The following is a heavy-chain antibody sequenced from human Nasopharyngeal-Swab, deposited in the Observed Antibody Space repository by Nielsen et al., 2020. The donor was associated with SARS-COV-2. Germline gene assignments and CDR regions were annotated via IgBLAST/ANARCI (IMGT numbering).Heavy chain of an antibody. J-gene: IGHJ4*02. CDR2: INPSGGST. D-gene: IGHD3-22*01. CDR3: AKWDNILVVYTFKGALDS. Sequence: WVRQAPGQGLEWMGIINPSGGSTSYAQKFQGRVTMTRDTSTSTVYMELSSLRSEDTAVYYCAKWDNILVVYTFKGALDSWGQGTLVTVSS. V-gene: IGHV1-46*01.